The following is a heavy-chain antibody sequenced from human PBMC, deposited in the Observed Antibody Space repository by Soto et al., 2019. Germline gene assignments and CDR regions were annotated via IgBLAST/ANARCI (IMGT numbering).Heavy chain of an antibody. CDR1: GGTFSSYT. Sequence: QVQLVQSGAEVKKPGSSVKVSCKASGGTFSSYTISWVRQAPGQGLEWMGRIIPILGIANYAQKFQGRVTITADKSTSTAYMELSSLRSEDTGVYYCASGPNAYYDPNWGQGTLVTVSS. V-gene: IGHV1-69*02. D-gene: IGHD3-3*01. CDR3: ASGPNAYYDPN. CDR2: IIPILGIA. J-gene: IGHJ4*02.